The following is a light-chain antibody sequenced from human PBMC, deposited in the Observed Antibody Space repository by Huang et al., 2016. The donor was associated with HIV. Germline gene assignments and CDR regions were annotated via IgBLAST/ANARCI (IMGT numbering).Light chain of an antibody. CDR2: CSS. J-gene: IGKJ2*01. V-gene: IGKV3-20*01. CDR3: QQYGGSPRT. Sequence: EIVLTQSPGTLSLSPGERATLSCRARETVTSGYLAWYQQKPGQAPRLLIFCSSTRATGSPDRFTGSGSGTDFTLTITRLEREDFAMYYCQQYGGSPRTFGQGTKLELK. CDR1: ETVTSGY.